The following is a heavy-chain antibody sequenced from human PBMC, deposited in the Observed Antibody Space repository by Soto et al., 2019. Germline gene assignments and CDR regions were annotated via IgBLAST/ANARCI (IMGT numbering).Heavy chain of an antibody. CDR3: VRDLGRYFRSGYMDL. V-gene: IGHV3-21*01. CDR1: GFAFNTYS. Sequence: GGSLRLSCTASGFAFNTYSMNWGHQAPGKGLEWVSSINEDSTYIYYADSLRGRITISRDNAKDSLFLQMNSLRPDDTAVYYCVRDLGRYFRSGYMDLWGDGATVTVSS. CDR2: INEDSTYI. J-gene: IGHJ6*03. D-gene: IGHD3-9*01.